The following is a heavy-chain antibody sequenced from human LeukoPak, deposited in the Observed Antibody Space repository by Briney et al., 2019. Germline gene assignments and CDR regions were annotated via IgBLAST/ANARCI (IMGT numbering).Heavy chain of an antibody. CDR3: ARVNVLRYFDWSDPDAFDI. V-gene: IGHV1-2*02. CDR1: GYTFTSYY. Sequence: ASVKVSCKASGYTFTSYYMHWVRQAPGQGLEWMGWINPNSGGTNYAQKFQGRVTMTRDTSISTAYMELSRLRSDDTAVYYCARVNVLRYFDWSDPDAFDIWGQGTMVTVSS. D-gene: IGHD3-9*01. CDR2: INPNSGGT. J-gene: IGHJ3*02.